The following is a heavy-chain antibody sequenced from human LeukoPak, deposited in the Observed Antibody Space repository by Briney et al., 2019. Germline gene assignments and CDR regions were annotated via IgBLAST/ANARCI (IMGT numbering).Heavy chain of an antibody. J-gene: IGHJ4*02. CDR3: AKDRYSYGPTYYFDY. D-gene: IGHD5-18*01. V-gene: IGHV3-23*01. CDR2: ISGSGGST. Sequence: GGSLRLSCAASGFTVSSNYMSWVRQAPGKGLEWVSAISGSGGSTYYADSVKGRFTISRDNSKNTLYLQMNSLRAEDTAVYYCAKDRYSYGPTYYFDYWGQGTLVTVSS. CDR1: GFTVSSNY.